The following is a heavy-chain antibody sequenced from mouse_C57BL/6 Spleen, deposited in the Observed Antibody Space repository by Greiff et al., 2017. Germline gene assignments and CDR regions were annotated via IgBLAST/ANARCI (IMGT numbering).Heavy chain of an antibody. CDR2: ISSGGDYI. CDR1: GFTFSSYA. D-gene: IGHD2-14*01. J-gene: IGHJ3*01. CDR3: TRGGDYRGFAY. Sequence: EVKLMESGEGLVKPGGSLKLSCAASGFTFSSYAMSWVRQTPEKRLEWVAYISSGGDYIYYADTVKGRFTISRDNARNTLYLQMSSLKAEDTAMYYCTRGGDYRGFAYWGQGTLVTVSA. V-gene: IGHV5-9-1*02.